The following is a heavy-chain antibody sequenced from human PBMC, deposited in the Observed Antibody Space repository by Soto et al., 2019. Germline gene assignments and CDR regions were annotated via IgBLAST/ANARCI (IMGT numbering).Heavy chain of an antibody. V-gene: IGHV4-59*01. J-gene: IGHJ4*02. Sequence: SETLSLTCTVSGSSISSYYWSWIRQPPGKGLEWIGHLYYSGSTSYKPSLKSRVTISEDTSKNQVSLKLNSVTAADTAVYYCARGRDGYNYGLWGQGTLVTVSS. D-gene: IGHD5-12*01. CDR3: ARGRDGYNYGL. CDR1: GSSISSYY. CDR2: LYYSGST.